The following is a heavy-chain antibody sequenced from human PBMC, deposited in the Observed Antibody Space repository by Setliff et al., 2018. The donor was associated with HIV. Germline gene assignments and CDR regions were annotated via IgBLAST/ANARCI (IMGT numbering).Heavy chain of an antibody. CDR2: VYYNGGT. J-gene: IGHJ5*02. V-gene: IGHV4-59*01. D-gene: IGHD3-9*01. CDR1: GGSISNYY. Sequence: TLSLTCTVSGGSISNYYWSWIRQPPGKGLEWIGYVYYNGGTQYNPSLKSRVTISADTSKNQFSLKLNSVTAADTAVYFCARARYGTSFDPWGQGTLVTVS. CDR3: ARARYGTSFDP.